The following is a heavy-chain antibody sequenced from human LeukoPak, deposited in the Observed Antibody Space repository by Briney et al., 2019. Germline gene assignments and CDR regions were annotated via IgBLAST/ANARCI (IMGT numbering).Heavy chain of an antibody. V-gene: IGHV4-59*08. J-gene: IGHJ5*02. CDR2: IYHSGST. CDR3: ARWVGDYDFWSGYSGFDP. CDR1: GGSIGSYY. D-gene: IGHD3-3*01. Sequence: PSETLSLTCTVSGGSIGSYYWSWIRQPPGKGLEWIGSIYHSGSTYYNPSLKSRVTISVDTSKNQFSLKLSSVTTADTAVYYCARWVGDYDFWSGYSGFDPWGQGTLVTVSS.